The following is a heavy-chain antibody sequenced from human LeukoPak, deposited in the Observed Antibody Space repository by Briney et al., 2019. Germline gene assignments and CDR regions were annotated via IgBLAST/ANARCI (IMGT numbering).Heavy chain of an antibody. D-gene: IGHD3/OR15-3a*01. V-gene: IGHV4-31*03. CDR2: IYYSGST. J-gene: IGHJ4*02. Sequence: SETLSLTCTVSGGSISSGGYYWSWIRQHPGKGLEWIGYIYYSGSTYYNPSLKSRVTISVDTSKNQFSLKLSSVTAADTAVYYCARRASIFGLVTRMYYFDYWGQGTLVTVSS. CDR1: GGSISSGGYY. CDR3: ARRASIFGLVTRMYYFDY.